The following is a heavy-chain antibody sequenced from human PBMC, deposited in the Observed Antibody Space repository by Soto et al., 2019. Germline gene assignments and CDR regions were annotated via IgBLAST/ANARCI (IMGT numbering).Heavy chain of an antibody. J-gene: IGHJ4*02. V-gene: IGHV3-23*01. CDR1: GFTFSSYA. Sequence: GGSLRLSCAASGFTFSSYAMSWFRQAPGKGLEWVSAISGSGGSTYYADSVKGRFTISRDNSKNTLYLQINSLRADDTAVYYCAKDRRLGIVTVPAADYWGQGTLVTVSS. CDR3: AKDRRLGIVTVPAADY. D-gene: IGHD2-2*01. CDR2: ISGSGGST.